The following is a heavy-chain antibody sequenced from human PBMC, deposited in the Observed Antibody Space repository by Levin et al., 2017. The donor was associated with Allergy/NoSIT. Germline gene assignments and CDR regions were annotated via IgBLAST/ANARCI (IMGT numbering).Heavy chain of an antibody. J-gene: IGHJ6*03. CDR3: ARASRYYDILTGYYKGGSLGVYYYYYMDV. CDR2: IIPIFGTA. D-gene: IGHD3-9*01. V-gene: IGHV1-69*06. Sequence: SVKVSCKASGGTFSSYAISWVRQAPGQGLEWMGGIIPIFGTANYAQKFQGRVTITADKSTSTAYMELSSLRSEDTAVYYCARASRYYDILTGYYKGGSLGVYYYYYMDVWGKGTTVTVSS. CDR1: GGTFSSYA.